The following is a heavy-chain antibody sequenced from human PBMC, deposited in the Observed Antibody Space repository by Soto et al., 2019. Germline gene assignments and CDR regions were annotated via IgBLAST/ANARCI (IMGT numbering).Heavy chain of an antibody. CDR2: ISGSGGST. CDR3: AKGGGSSSLRY. V-gene: IGHV3-23*01. CDR1: GFTFSRYA. J-gene: IGHJ4*02. Sequence: SGGSLRLSCAASGFTFSRYAMSWVRQAPGKGLEWVSAISGSGGSTYYADSVKGRFTISRDNSKNTLYLQMNSLRAEDTAVYYCAKGGGSSSLRYWGQGTLVTVSS. D-gene: IGHD6-13*01.